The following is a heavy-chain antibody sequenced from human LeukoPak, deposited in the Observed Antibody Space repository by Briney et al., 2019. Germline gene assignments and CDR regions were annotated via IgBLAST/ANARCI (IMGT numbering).Heavy chain of an antibody. CDR3: ARLRFLEWLSLEYYFDY. V-gene: IGHV4-59*08. J-gene: IGHJ4*02. CDR2: IYYSGST. Sequence: SETLSLTCTVSGGSISIYYWSWIRQPPGKGLEWIGYIYYSGSTNYNPSLKSRVTISVDTSKNQFSLKLSSVTAADTAVYYCARLRFLEWLSLEYYFDYWGQGTLVTVSS. D-gene: IGHD3-3*01. CDR1: GGSISIYY.